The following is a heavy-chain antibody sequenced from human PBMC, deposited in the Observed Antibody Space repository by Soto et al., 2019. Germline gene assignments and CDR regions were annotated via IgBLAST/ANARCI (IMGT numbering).Heavy chain of an antibody. CDR2: ISGSGGST. V-gene: IGHV3-23*01. CDR3: VKVAYGDPYYYYGMDV. CDR1: GFTFSSYA. J-gene: IGHJ6*02. D-gene: IGHD4-17*01. Sequence: GESLKISCAASGFTFSSYAMSWVRQAPGKGLEWVSAISGSGGSTYYADSVKGRFTISRDNSKNTLYLQMNSLRAEDTAVYYCVKVAYGDPYYYYGMDVWGQGTTVTVSS.